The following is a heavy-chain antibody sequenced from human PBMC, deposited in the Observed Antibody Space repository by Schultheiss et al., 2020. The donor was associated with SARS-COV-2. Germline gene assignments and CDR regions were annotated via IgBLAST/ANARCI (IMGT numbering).Heavy chain of an antibody. V-gene: IGHV3-33*08. J-gene: IGHJ4*02. CDR1: GFTFSSYA. Sequence: GGSLRLSCAASGFTFSSYAMHWVRQAPGKGLEWVAVIWYDGSKTYYADSVKGRFTISRDNAKNTLYLQMNSLRAEDTAVYYCARDIRSRNYFDYWGQGTLVTVSS. CDR2: IWYDGSKT. CDR3: ARDIRSRNYFDY. D-gene: IGHD1-26*01.